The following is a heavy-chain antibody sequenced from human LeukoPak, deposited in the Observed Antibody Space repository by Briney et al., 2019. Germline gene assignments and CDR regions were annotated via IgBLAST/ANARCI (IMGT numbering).Heavy chain of an antibody. CDR3: ARGGPYFYYYYGMDV. CDR1: GGSISSGGYY. CDR2: IYYSGST. J-gene: IGHJ6*02. V-gene: IGHV4-30-4*08. D-gene: IGHD1-26*01. Sequence: PSETLSLTCTVSGGSISSGGYYRSWIRQPPGKGLEWIGYIYYSGSTYYNPSLKSRVTISVDTSKNQFSLKLSSVTAADTAVYYCARGGPYFYYYYGMDVWGQGTTVTVSS.